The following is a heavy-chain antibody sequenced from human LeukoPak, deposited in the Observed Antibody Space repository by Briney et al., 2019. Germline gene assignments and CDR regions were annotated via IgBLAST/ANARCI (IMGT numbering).Heavy chain of an antibody. CDR3: AKPQGGSPPRPFDY. J-gene: IGHJ4*02. V-gene: IGHV3-7*01. CDR2: IKQDGSEK. CDR1: GFTFSSYW. D-gene: IGHD3-16*01. Sequence: GGSLRLSCAASGFTFSSYWMSWVRQAPGKGLEWVANIKQDGSEKYYVDSVKGRFTISRDNAKNSLYLQMNSLRAEDTAVYYCAKPQGGSPPRPFDYWGQGTLVTVSS.